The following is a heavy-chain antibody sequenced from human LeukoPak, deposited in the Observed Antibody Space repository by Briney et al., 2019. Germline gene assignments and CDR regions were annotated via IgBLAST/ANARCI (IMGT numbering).Heavy chain of an antibody. CDR1: GGSITQTNY. V-gene: IGHV4-4*02. Sequence: KPSETLSHTCAVSGGSITQTNYWTWVRPPPGKGLEWIGEVNLQGGTNYNPSLLRRVAISVDTSANHVSLQMTSVTAADTAVYYCAREGGSYRPLDYSGQGTLVTVSS. CDR2: VNLQGGT. J-gene: IGHJ4*02. D-gene: IGHD3-16*02. CDR3: AREGGSYRPLDY.